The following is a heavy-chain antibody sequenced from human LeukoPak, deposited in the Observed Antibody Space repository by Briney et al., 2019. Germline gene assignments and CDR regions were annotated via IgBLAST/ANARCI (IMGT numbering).Heavy chain of an antibody. D-gene: IGHD3-9*01. CDR1: GGSISSSNW. CDR3: ARAVGYFDHSLDY. Sequence: SGTLSLTCAVSGGSISSSNWWSWVRQPPGKGLEWIGEIYHSGSTNYIPSLKSRVTISVDKSKNQFSLKLNSVTAADTAVYYCARAVGYFDHSLDYWGQGTLVTVSS. V-gene: IGHV4-4*02. CDR2: IYHSGST. J-gene: IGHJ4*02.